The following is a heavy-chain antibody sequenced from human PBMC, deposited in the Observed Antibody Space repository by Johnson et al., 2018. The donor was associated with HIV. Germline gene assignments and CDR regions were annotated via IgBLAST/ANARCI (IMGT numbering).Heavy chain of an antibody. CDR1: GFTFNNYS. D-gene: IGHD5-24*01. V-gene: IGHV3-30*18. CDR2: ISYDGSNK. J-gene: IGHJ3*02. CDR3: AKGGWLQSQAFDI. Sequence: VQLVESGGGVVQPGKSLRFSCAASGFTFNNYSVHWVRQAPGKGLDWVSVISYDGSNKYYADSVKGRFTISRDNSKNTLYLQMNSLRAEDTAVYYCAKGGWLQSQAFDIWGQGTMVTVSS.